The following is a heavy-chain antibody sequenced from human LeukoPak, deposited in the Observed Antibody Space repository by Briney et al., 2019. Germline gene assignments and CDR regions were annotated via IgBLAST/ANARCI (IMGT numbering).Heavy chain of an antibody. J-gene: IGHJ3*02. CDR1: GGSISSSSYY. Sequence: SETLSLTCTVSGGSISSSSYYWGWIRQPPGKGLEWIGSIYYSGSTNYNPSLKSRVTISVDTSKNQFSLKLSSVTAADTAVYYCARESAGRGATKDAFDIWGQGTMVTVSS. D-gene: IGHD3-10*01. CDR3: ARESAGRGATKDAFDI. CDR2: IYYSGST. V-gene: IGHV4-39*07.